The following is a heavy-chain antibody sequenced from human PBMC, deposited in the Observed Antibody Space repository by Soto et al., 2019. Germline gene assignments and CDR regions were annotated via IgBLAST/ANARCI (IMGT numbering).Heavy chain of an antibody. Sequence: SVKVSCKASGGTFSSYAISWVRQAPGQGLEWMGGIIPIFGTANHAQKFQGRVTITADESTSTAYMELSSLRSEDTAVYYCARDAVAATGYYYYYGMDVWGQGTTVTVSS. CDR3: ARDAVAATGYYYYYGMDV. CDR1: GGTFSSYA. D-gene: IGHD6-19*01. J-gene: IGHJ6*02. CDR2: IIPIFGTA. V-gene: IGHV1-69*13.